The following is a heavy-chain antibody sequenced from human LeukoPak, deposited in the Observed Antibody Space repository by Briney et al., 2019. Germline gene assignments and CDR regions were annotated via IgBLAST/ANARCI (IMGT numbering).Heavy chain of an antibody. Sequence: GGSLRLSCAASGFTFNVDWMNWVRQAPGKGLEWVANIKHNGTEKNYVDSVKGRFTIYRDNAENTLYLQMNSLRAEDTAVYYCVRDFYVDYWGQGAMVTVSS. CDR1: GFTFNVDW. D-gene: IGHD2/OR15-2a*01. CDR2: IKHNGTEK. V-gene: IGHV3-7*03. J-gene: IGHJ4*02. CDR3: VRDFYVDY.